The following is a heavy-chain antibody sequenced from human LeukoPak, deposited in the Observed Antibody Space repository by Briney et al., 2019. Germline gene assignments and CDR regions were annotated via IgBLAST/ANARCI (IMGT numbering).Heavy chain of an antibody. J-gene: IGHJ4*02. V-gene: IGHV1-46*01. CDR1: GYTFASYH. CDR3: ARYGGYSVIIDY. Sequence: ASVKVSCKTSGYTFASYHLHWVRQAPGQGLEWMGTINPSGGSTTYAQKFQGRVTMTRDTSTSTVSMELSSLRSEDTAMYYCARYGGYSVIIDYWGQGTLVTVSS. CDR2: INPSGGST. D-gene: IGHD4-23*01.